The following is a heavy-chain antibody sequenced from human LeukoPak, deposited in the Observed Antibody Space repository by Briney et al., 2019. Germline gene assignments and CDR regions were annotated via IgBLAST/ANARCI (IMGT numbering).Heavy chain of an antibody. J-gene: IGHJ3*02. CDR3: ARRRGYYAFDI. CDR1: GFTFSSYS. D-gene: IGHD2-2*03. Sequence: GGSLRLSCAASGFTFSSYSTNWVRQAPGKGLEWVTVIYRDGSTYYADSVKGRFTISRDNSKNTLYLQMNSLRAEDTAVYYCARRRGYYAFDIWGQGTMVTVSS. CDR2: IYRDGST. V-gene: IGHV3-53*01.